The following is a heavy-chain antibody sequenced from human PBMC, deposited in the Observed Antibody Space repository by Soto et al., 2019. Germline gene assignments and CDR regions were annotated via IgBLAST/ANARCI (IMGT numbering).Heavy chain of an antibody. CDR2: TYCRSKWYN. D-gene: IGHD3-22*01. CDR3: ARDPYYYDSSGYPQSRYYYYGMDA. J-gene: IGHJ6*02. Sequence: PSQTLSLTCAISGDSVSSNSAAWNWIRQSPSRGLEWLGRTYCRSKWYNDYAVSVKSRITINPDTSKNQFSLQLNSVTPEDTAVYYCARDPYYYDSSGYPQSRYYYYGMDAWGQGTTVTVSS. V-gene: IGHV6-1*01. CDR1: GDSVSSNSAA.